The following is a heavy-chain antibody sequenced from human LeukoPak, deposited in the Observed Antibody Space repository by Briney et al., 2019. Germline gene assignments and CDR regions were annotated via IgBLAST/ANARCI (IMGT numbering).Heavy chain of an antibody. Sequence: PGGSLRLSCTASGFTISSHWMHWVRQAPGKGLVWVSGIHTDGNTTIYVDSVKGRFTISRDNAKNTLHLQMNSLRVEDTAVYYCARDSKSSSGGYFDYWGQGTLVTVSS. J-gene: IGHJ4*02. CDR2: IHTDGNTT. CDR3: ARDSKSSSGGYFDY. V-gene: IGHV3-74*01. CDR1: GFTISSHW. D-gene: IGHD6-13*01.